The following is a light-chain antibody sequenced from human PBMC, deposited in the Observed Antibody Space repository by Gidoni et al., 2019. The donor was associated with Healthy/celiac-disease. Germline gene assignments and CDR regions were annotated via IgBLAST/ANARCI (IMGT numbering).Light chain of an antibody. CDR3: NSRGSSSNHHVV. CDR2: GKN. Sequence: SSELTQDPAVSVALGQTVRITCQGDSLRSYYASWYQQKPGQAPVLVIYGKNNRPSGIPDRFSGSSSGNTSSLTITGAQAEDEADYYFNSRGSSSNHHVVFGGGTKLTVL. J-gene: IGLJ2*01. CDR1: SLRSYY. V-gene: IGLV3-19*01.